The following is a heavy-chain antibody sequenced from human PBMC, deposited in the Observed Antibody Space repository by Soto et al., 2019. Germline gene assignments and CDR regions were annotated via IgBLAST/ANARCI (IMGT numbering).Heavy chain of an antibody. J-gene: IGHJ4*02. V-gene: IGHV4-4*02. D-gene: IGHD2-2*01. CDR1: GDSITSSYW. CDR2: IHHSGVT. CDR3: SRPEPFTPAGPY. Sequence: SETLSLTCAVSGDSITSSYWSWLRQPPGKGLEWIADIHHSGVTNYNPSLKSRVIISLDRSKNQFSLQLNSMTAADTAVYYCSRPEPFTPAGPYWGQGTLVTVSS.